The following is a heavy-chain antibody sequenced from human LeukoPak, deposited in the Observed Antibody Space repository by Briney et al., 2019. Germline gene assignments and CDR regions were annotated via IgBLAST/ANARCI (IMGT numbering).Heavy chain of an antibody. CDR3: ANQRVYDFWSTYYFDY. CDR2: IYYSGST. V-gene: IGHV4-59*08. D-gene: IGHD3-3*01. J-gene: IGHJ4*02. CDR1: GGSISSYY. Sequence: SETLSLTCTVSGGSISSYYWSWIRQPPGKGLEWIGYIYYSGSTNYNPSLKSRVTISVDTSKNQFSLKLSSVTAADTAVYSCANQRVYDFWSTYYFDYWGQGTLVTVSS.